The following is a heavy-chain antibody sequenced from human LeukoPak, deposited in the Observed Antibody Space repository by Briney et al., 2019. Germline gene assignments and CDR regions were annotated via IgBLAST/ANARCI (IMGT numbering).Heavy chain of an antibody. CDR2: IYHSGST. J-gene: IGHJ3*02. CDR1: GYSISSGYY. Sequence: RASETLSLTCAVSGYSISSGYYWGWIRQPPGKGLEWIGSIYHSGSTYYNPSLKSRVTISVDTSKNQFSLKLSSVTAADTAVYYXARNIVVVVAATPGRLERRPDAFDIWGQGTMVTVSS. D-gene: IGHD2-15*01. CDR3: ARNIVVVVAATPGRLERRPDAFDI. V-gene: IGHV4-38-2*01.